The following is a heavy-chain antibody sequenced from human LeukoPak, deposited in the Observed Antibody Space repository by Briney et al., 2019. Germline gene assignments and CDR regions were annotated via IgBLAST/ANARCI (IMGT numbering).Heavy chain of an antibody. Sequence: SETLSLTCTVSGGSISSYYWSWIRQPPGKGLEWIGYIYYSGTTNYNPSLKSRVTISVDTSKNQFSLKLSSVTAADTAVYYCARGEWELPLWGQGTLVTVSS. CDR3: ARGEWELPL. V-gene: IGHV4-59*01. CDR2: IYYSGTT. J-gene: IGHJ4*02. D-gene: IGHD1-26*01. CDR1: GGSISSYY.